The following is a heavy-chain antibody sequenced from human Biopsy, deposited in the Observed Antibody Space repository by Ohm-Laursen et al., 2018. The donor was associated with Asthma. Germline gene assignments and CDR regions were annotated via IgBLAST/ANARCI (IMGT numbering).Heavy chain of an antibody. Sequence: GSLRLSCAASRFTFTKYAMSWARQAPGKGLEWVSAISGSGDNTYYADSVKGRLTISRDNSKNTLYLQMNSLRAEDTAVYYCAKDGRGGTPDNWFDPWGQGTLVTVSS. J-gene: IGHJ5*02. CDR3: AKDGRGGTPDNWFDP. V-gene: IGHV3-23*01. D-gene: IGHD1-7*01. CDR2: ISGSGDNT. CDR1: RFTFTKYA.